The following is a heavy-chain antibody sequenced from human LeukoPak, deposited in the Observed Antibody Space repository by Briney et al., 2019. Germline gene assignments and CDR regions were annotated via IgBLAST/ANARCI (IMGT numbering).Heavy chain of an antibody. D-gene: IGHD4-23*01. Sequence: GGSLRLSCAASGFTFSNAWMSWVRQAPGKVLEWVSGISWNSGSIGYADSVKGRFTISRDNAKNSLYLQMNSLRAEDMALYYCAKDLDYGGNSGLDYWGQGTLVTVSS. V-gene: IGHV3-9*03. J-gene: IGHJ4*02. CDR1: GFTFSNAW. CDR3: AKDLDYGGNSGLDY. CDR2: ISWNSGSI.